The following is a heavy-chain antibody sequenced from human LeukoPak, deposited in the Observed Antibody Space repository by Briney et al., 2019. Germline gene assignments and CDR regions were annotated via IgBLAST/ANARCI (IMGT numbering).Heavy chain of an antibody. D-gene: IGHD3-9*01. J-gene: IGHJ4*02. Sequence: PGGSLRLSCAASGFTFSSYGMHWVRQAPGKGLEWVAVISYDGSNKYYADSVKGRFTISRDNSKNTLYLQMNSLRAEDTAVYYCAKVRYFDWLPYYFDYWGQGTLVTVSS. CDR2: ISYDGSNK. CDR1: GFTFSSYG. V-gene: IGHV3-30*18. CDR3: AKVRYFDWLPYYFDY.